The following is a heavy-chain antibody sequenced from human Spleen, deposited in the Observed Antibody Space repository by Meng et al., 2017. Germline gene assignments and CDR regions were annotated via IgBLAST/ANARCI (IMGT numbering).Heavy chain of an antibody. J-gene: IGHJ6*02. CDR2: IWYDGSNK. CDR1: GFTFSSYG. Sequence: GGSLRLSCAASGFTFSSYGMHWVRQAPGKGLEWVAVIWYDGSNKYYADSVKGRFTISRDNSKNTLYLQMNSMRDEETAVYYCARRRRDGYNNWKNYYYYGMDVWGQGTTVTVSS. V-gene: IGHV3-33*08. CDR3: ARRRRDGYNNWKNYYYYGMDV. D-gene: IGHD5-24*01.